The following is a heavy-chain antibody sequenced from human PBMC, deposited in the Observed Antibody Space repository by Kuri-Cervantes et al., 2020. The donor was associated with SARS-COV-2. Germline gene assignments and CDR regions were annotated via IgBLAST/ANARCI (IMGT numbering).Heavy chain of an antibody. CDR2: IYSGGST. V-gene: IGHV3-53*01. CDR1: GFTVSSNY. D-gene: IGHD1-20*01. CDR3: ARDHTITGTTFD. J-gene: IGHJ4*02. Sequence: GGSLRLSCAASGFTVSSNYMSWVRQAPGKGLEWVSVIYSGGSTYYADSVKGRFTISRDNAKNSLYLQMNSLRAEDTAVYYCARDHTITGTTFDWGQGTLVTVSS.